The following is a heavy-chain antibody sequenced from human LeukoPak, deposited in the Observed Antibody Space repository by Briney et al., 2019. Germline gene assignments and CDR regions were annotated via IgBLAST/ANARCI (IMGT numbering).Heavy chain of an antibody. CDR1: GYSISSGYY. D-gene: IGHD2-15*01. Sequence: PSETLSLTCTVSGYSISSGYYWGWIRQPPGKGLEWIGSIYHSGSTYYNPSLKSRVTISVDTSKNQFSLKLSSVTAADTAVYYCARDLVGSVVAATVAFDIWGQGTMVTVSS. J-gene: IGHJ3*02. CDR3: ARDLVGSVVAATVAFDI. CDR2: IYHSGST. V-gene: IGHV4-38-2*02.